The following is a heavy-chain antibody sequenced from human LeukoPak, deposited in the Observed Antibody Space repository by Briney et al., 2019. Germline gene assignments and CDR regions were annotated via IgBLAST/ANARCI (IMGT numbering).Heavy chain of an antibody. CDR1: GFTFSGYG. J-gene: IGHJ5*02. CDR3: ARDRITGTTWFDP. V-gene: IGHV3-33*01. Sequence: GGSLRLSCAASGFTFSGYGFHWVRQAPGKGLEWVAVIWYDGSKTYYADSVKGRFTISRDDSKNTVYLQMNSLRGEDTAVYYCARDRITGTTWFDPWGQGTLVTVSS. D-gene: IGHD1-7*01. CDR2: IWYDGSKT.